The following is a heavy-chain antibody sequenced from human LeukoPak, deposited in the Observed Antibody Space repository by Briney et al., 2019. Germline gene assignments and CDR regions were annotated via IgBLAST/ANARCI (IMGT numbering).Heavy chain of an antibody. J-gene: IGHJ4*02. V-gene: IGHV4-34*01. CDR2: INHIGST. D-gene: IGHD3-9*01. Sequence: ETLSLTCAVYGGTFSGYYWRWIRKPPGKGLEWIGEINHIGSTNYNPSLKSRVTISVDTSKNQFSLKLSSVTAADTAVYYCARGTAAVLRYFDWLLPYFDYWGQGTLVTVSS. CDR1: GGTFSGYY. CDR3: ARGTAAVLRYFDWLLPYFDY.